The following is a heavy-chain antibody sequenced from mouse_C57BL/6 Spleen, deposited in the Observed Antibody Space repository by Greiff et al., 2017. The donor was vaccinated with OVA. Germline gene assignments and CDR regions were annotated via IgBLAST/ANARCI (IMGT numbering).Heavy chain of an antibody. CDR3: VGRGGYDYDGGFAY. Sequence: EVNLVESGGGLVQPKGSLKLSCAASGFSFNTYAMNWVRQAPGKGLEWVARIRSKSNNYATYYADSVKDRFTISRDDSESMLYLQMNNLKTEDTAMYYWVGRGGYDYDGGFAYWGQGTLVTVSA. CDR2: IRSKSNNYAT. CDR1: GFSFNTYA. J-gene: IGHJ3*01. D-gene: IGHD2-4*01. V-gene: IGHV10-1*01.